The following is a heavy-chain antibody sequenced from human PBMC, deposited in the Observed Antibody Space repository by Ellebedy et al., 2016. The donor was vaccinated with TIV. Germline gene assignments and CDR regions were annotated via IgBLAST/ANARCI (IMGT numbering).Heavy chain of an antibody. Sequence: GESLKISXAASGFTFSSYDMHWVRQATGKGLEWVSAIGTAGDTYYPGSVKGRFTISRENAKNSLYLQMNSLRAGDTAVYYCARGTLGDILTGYYRENFDYWGQGTLVTVSS. CDR2: IGTAGDT. D-gene: IGHD3-9*01. V-gene: IGHV3-13*01. CDR3: ARGTLGDILTGYYRENFDY. J-gene: IGHJ4*02. CDR1: GFTFSSYD.